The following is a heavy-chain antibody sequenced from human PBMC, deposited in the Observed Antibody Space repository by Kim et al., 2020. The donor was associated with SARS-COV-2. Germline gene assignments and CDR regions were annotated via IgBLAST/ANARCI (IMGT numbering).Heavy chain of an antibody. J-gene: IGHJ4*02. CDR1: GYTFTSYA. CDR3: ARGGLGMAARLGY. V-gene: IGHV1-3*01. D-gene: IGHD6-6*01. Sequence: ASVKVSCKASGYTFTSYAMHWVRQAPGQRLEWMGWINGGNGNTKYSQNFQGRVTITRDTSASTVYMELSSLRSEDTAVYYCARGGLGMAARLGYWGQGTLVTVSS. CDR2: INGGNGNT.